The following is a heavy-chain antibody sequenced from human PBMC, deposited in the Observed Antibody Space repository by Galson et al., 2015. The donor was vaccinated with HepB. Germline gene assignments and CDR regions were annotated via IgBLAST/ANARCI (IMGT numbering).Heavy chain of an antibody. CDR1: GYTFTSYG. D-gene: IGHD3-3*01. CDR3: ARVQSITIFGVVTDAFDI. V-gene: IGHV1-18*01. CDR2: ISAYNGNT. Sequence: SVTVSCKASGYTFTSYGISWVRQAPGQGLEWMGWISAYNGNTNYAQKLQGRVTMTTDTSTSTAYMELRSLRSDDTAVYYCARVQSITIFGVVTDAFDIWGQGTMVTVSS. J-gene: IGHJ3*02.